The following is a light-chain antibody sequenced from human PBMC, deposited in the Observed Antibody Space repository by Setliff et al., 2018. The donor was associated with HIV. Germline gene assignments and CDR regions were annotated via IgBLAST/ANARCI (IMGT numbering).Light chain of an antibody. J-gene: IGLJ1*01. V-gene: IGLV2-14*01. CDR3: CSYTSSGTVV. CDR2: EVS. CDR1: TSDSGAYSF. Sequence: QSAPTQPASVSGSPGQLITISCSGTTSDSGAYSFVSWYQQHPGKAPKLMIYEVSNRPSGVSNRLSGSKSGSTASLTISGLQAEDEGDYYCCSYTSSGTVVVGTGTKVTVL.